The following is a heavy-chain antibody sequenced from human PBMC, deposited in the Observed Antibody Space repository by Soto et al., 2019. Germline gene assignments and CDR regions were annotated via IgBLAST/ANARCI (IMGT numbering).Heavy chain of an antibody. D-gene: IGHD6-13*01. Sequence: SEALSLTCAVYGGSFSGYYWSWIRQPPGRGLEWIGEINHSGITKDNPSLKSRVTISVDTSKNQFSLKLSSVTAADTAVYYCARSGRRRIAAAVPPDYWGQGTLVTVSS. J-gene: IGHJ4*02. V-gene: IGHV4-34*01. CDR2: INHSGIT. CDR1: GGSFSGYY. CDR3: ARSGRRRIAAAVPPDY.